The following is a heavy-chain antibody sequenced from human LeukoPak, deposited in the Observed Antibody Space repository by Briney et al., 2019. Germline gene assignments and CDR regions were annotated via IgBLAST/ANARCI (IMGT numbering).Heavy chain of an antibody. D-gene: IGHD2-2*01. V-gene: IGHV4-39*01. CDR1: SGSISSSNSF. J-gene: IGHJ6*02. Sequence: PSETLSLTCTVSSGSISSSNSFWGWIRQPPGKGLEWIGSIHYSGNTYYNPSLKSRVTISVDTSKNQFSLKLSSVTAADTAVYYCARVGLGYCSSTSCFLGMDVWGQGTTVTVSS. CDR3: ARVGLGYCSSTSCFLGMDV. CDR2: IHYSGNT.